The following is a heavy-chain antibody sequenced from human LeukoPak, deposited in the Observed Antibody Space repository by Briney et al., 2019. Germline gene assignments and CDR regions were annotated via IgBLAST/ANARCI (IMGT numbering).Heavy chain of an antibody. CDR3: ARVGTVVIGWFDP. J-gene: IGHJ5*02. V-gene: IGHV1-69*05. D-gene: IGHD3-22*01. CDR1: GYTFTSYY. CDR2: IIPIFGTA. Sequence: ASVKVSCKASGYTFTSYYMHWVRQAPGQGLEWMGGIIPIFGTANYAQKFQGRVTITTDESTSTAYMELSSLRSEDTAVYYCARVGTVVIGWFDPWGQGTLVTVSS.